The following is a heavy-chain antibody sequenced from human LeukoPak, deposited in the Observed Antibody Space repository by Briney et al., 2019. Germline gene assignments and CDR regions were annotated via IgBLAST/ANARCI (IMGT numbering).Heavy chain of an antibody. J-gene: IGHJ5*02. CDR1: GGSFSGYY. V-gene: IGHV4-34*01. Sequence: SETLSLTCAVYGGSFSGYYWSWIRQPPGKGLEWIGEINHSGSTNYNPSLKSRVTISVDTSKNQFSLKLSSVTAADTAVYYCARPRARHNRFDPWGQGTLVTVSS. CDR3: ARPRARHNRFDP. CDR2: INHSGST.